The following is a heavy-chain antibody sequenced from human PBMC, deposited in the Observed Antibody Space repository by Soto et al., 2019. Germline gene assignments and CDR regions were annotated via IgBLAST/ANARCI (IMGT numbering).Heavy chain of an antibody. CDR2: INYSGHT. Sequence: QLQESGPGLVKPSETMSLTCTVSGDSSSGGIFYWGWIRQLPGKGLEWIGSINYSGHTYYNPSLKSRVTISVDPSRNQFSLDLRSVTAADSAVYYCARQRAWYGEWAFDIWGQGTLVTVSS. CDR3: ARQRAWYGEWAFDI. V-gene: IGHV4-39*01. CDR1: GDSSSGGIFY. J-gene: IGHJ3*02. D-gene: IGHD3-10*01.